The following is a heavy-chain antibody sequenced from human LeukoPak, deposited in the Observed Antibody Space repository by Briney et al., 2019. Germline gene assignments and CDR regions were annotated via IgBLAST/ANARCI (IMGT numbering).Heavy chain of an antibody. CDR1: GYTFTGYY. CDR3: ASFALAARPSDYYMDV. J-gene: IGHJ6*03. D-gene: IGHD6-6*01. CDR2: INPNSGGT. Sequence: GSVKVSCKASGYTFTGYYMHWVRQAPGQGLEWMGWINPNSGGTNYAQKFQGRVTMTRDTSISTAYMKLSRLRSDDTAVYYCASFALAARPSDYYMDVWGKGTTATVSS. V-gene: IGHV1-2*02.